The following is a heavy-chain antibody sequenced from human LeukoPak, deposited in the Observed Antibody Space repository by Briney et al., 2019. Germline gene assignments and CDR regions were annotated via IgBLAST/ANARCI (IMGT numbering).Heavy chain of an antibody. J-gene: IGHJ4*02. D-gene: IGHD5-18*01. V-gene: IGHV3-23*01. CDR2: ISSSGGTT. CDR3: AKDFRHSYAY. CDR1: GFTFSAYV. Sequence: GGSLRLSCAASGFTFSAYVMFWVRQAPGKGLEWVSTISSSGGTTYYADSVKGRFTISRDNSKSTLYLQVNSLRAEDTAVYYCAKDFRHSYAYWGQGALVTVSS.